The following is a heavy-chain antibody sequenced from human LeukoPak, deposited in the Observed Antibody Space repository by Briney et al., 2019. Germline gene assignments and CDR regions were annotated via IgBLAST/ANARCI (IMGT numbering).Heavy chain of an antibody. CDR3: ARVRYSDSSVLTRKRSYYFDY. V-gene: IGHV4-4*07. J-gene: IGHJ4*02. D-gene: IGHD3-22*01. Sequence: SSETLSLTCTVSGGSISSYYWSWIRQPAGKGLESIGHISTSGSTNYNPSLKSRVTMSVDTSKNQFSLKLSSVTAADTAVYYCARVRYSDSSVLTRKRSYYFDYWGQGTLVTVSS. CDR2: ISTSGST. CDR1: GGSISSYY.